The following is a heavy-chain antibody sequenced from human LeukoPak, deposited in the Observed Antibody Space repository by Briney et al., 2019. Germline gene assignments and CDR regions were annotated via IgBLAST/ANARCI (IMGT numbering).Heavy chain of an antibody. V-gene: IGHV3-48*01. Sequence: GGSLRPSCVASGFNFYSFTMNWVRQAPGKGLEWVSYISSGGSTIYYRDSVKGRFTISRDNDKTSLYLQMNSLSAEDTAVYYCATTRSSGWVPLDYWGQGTLVAVSS. D-gene: IGHD6-25*01. CDR2: ISSGGSTI. CDR3: ATTRSSGWVPLDY. J-gene: IGHJ4*02. CDR1: GFNFYSFT.